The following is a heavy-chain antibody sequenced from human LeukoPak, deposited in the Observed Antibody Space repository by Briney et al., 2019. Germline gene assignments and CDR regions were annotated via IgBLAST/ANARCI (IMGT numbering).Heavy chain of an antibody. Sequence: SVKVSCKASGGTFSSYAISWVRQASGQGLEWMGGIIPIFGTANYAQKFQGRVTITADESTSTAYMELSSLRSEDTAVYYCARVTREERYYYYYMDVWGKGTTVTVSS. D-gene: IGHD1-1*01. V-gene: IGHV1-69*01. CDR1: GGTFSSYA. CDR3: ARVTREERYYYYYMDV. J-gene: IGHJ6*03. CDR2: IIPIFGTA.